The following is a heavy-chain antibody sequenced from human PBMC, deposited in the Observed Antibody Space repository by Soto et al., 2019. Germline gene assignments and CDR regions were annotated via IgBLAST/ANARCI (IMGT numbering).Heavy chain of an antibody. D-gene: IGHD3-3*02. V-gene: IGHV4-61*01. J-gene: IGHJ4*02. Sequence: SETLSLTCTVSGGSVSSGSYYWSWIRQPPGKGLEWIGYIYYSGSTNYNPSLKSRVTISVDTSKNQFSLKLSSVTAADTAVYYCARILSSPGARVFDYWGQGTLVTVSS. CDR1: GGSVSSGSYY. CDR2: IYYSGST. CDR3: ARILSSPGARVFDY.